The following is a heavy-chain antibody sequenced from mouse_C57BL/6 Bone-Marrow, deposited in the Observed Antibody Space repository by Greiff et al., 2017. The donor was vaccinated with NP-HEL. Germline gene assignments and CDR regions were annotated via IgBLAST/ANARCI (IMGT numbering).Heavy chain of an antibody. V-gene: IGHV1-69*01. CDR1: GYTFTSYW. Sequence: QVQLQQPGAELVMPGASVKLSCKASGYTFTSYWMHWVKQRPGQGLEWIGEIDPSDSYTNYNQKFKGKSTLTVDTSSSTAYMQLSSLTSEDTAIYYCARLGYGVGWGQGTTLTVSS. CDR3: ARLGYGVG. J-gene: IGHJ2*01. D-gene: IGHD1-1*01. CDR2: IDPSDSYT.